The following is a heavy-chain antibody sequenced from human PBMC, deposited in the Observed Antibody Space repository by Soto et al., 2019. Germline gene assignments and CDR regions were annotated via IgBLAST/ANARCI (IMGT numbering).Heavy chain of an antibody. J-gene: IGHJ5*02. CDR3: ARALIPEYCSSTSCYSGVPWFDP. CDR1: GGSISSGGYY. D-gene: IGHD2-2*01. CDR2: IYYSGST. Sequence: SETLSLTCTVSGGSISSGGYYWSWIRQHPGKGLERIGYIYYSGSTYYNPSLKSRVTISVDTSKNQFSLKLSSVTAADTAVYYCARALIPEYCSSTSCYSGVPWFDPWGQGTLVTVSS. V-gene: IGHV4-31*03.